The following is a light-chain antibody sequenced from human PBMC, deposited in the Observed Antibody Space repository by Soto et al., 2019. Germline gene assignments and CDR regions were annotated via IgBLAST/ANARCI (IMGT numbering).Light chain of an antibody. CDR1: ESIRSW. V-gene: IGKV1-5*01. CDR2: DAS. Sequence: DIQMTQSPSTLSASVGDRVTITCRTSESIRSWLAWYPQNPGKGPQLLIYDASSMESGVPSRFSGSGSCTEFTPTISSLQPDDFATDYCQQYNSYSSCTFGQGTKVEIK. CDR3: QQYNSYSSCT. J-gene: IGKJ1*01.